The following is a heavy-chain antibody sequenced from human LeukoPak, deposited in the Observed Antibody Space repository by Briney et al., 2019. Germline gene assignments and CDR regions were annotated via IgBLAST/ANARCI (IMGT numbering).Heavy chain of an antibody. D-gene: IGHD6-19*01. CDR1: GGSISSSSYY. CDR2: IHYRGNT. Sequence: SETLSLTCTVSGGSISSSSYYWGWIRQPPGKGLEWIGTIHYRGNTYYNPSLKSRVTVSVDKSRSQFSLNLSSVTAADTAVYYCARGSSGWYRLRAFDIWGQGTMVTVSS. CDR3: ARGSSGWYRLRAFDI. V-gene: IGHV4-39*07. J-gene: IGHJ3*02.